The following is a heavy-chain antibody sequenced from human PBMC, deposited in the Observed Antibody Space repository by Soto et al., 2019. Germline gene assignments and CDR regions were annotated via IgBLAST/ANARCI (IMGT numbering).Heavy chain of an antibody. CDR1: GGTFSSYA. D-gene: IGHD3-9*01. CDR2: IIPIFGTA. CDR3: ARDLVYYDILTGSPPGGMDV. J-gene: IGHJ6*02. V-gene: IGHV1-69*13. Sequence: SVKVSCKASGGTFSSYAISWVRQVPGQGLEWMGGIIPIFGTANYAQKFQGRVTITADESTSTAYMELSSLRSEDTAVYYCARDLVYYDILTGSPPGGMDVWGQGTTVTVSS.